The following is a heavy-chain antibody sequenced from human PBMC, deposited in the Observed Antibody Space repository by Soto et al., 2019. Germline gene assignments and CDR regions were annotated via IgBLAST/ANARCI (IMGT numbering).Heavy chain of an antibody. Sequence: SETLSLTCTVSGGSISNSNYYWGWIRQPPGKGLEWIGSIYYTGNTYYNPSLKSRVTISVDTSKNQFSLKLGSVTASDTAVYYCASPKIAFYNWFDPWGQGTLVTVSS. CDR2: IYYTGNT. D-gene: IGHD3-3*02. V-gene: IGHV4-39*01. CDR1: GGSISNSNYY. J-gene: IGHJ5*02. CDR3: ASPKIAFYNWFDP.